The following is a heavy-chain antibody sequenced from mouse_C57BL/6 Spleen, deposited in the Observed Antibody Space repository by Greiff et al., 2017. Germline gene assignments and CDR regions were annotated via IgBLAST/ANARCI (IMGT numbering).Heavy chain of an antibody. V-gene: IGHV1-85*01. J-gene: IGHJ3*01. CDR2: IYPRDGST. CDR1: GYTFTSYD. D-gene: IGHD1-1*01. Sequence: VQLQQSGPELVKPGASVKLSCKASGYTFTSYDINWVKQRPGQGLEWIGWIYPRDGSTKYNEKFKGKATLTVDTSSSTAYMELHSLTSEDSAVYFCARGRVTTVVGPFAYWGQGTLVTVSA. CDR3: ARGRVTTVVGPFAY.